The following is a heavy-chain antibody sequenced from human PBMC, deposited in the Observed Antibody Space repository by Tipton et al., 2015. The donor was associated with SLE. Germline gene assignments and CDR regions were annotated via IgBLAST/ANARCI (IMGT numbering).Heavy chain of an antibody. CDR1: GGSISSSSYY. J-gene: IGHJ3*02. V-gene: IGHV4-39*07. Sequence: TLSLTCTVSGGSISSSSYYWGWIRQPPGKGLEWIGEINHSGSTNYNPSLKSRVTISVDRSKNQFSLNLNSVTAADTAVYYCASGDAFDIWGQGTMVTVSS. CDR3: ASGDAFDI. CDR2: INHSGST.